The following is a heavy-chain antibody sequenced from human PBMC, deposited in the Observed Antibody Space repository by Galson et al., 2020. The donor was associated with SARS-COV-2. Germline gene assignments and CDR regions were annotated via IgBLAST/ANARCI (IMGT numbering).Heavy chain of an antibody. D-gene: IGHD1-26*01. CDR1: GFTVSSNF. V-gene: IGHV3-53*01. J-gene: IGHJ4*02. CDR3: ARAMTGSYGPGFDY. Sequence: GESLKISCAASGFTVSSNFMSWVRQAPGKGLEWVSLTYGGGTTYYADSVKGRFTVSRDNSKNTLYLQMNSLRAEDTAVYYCARAMTGSYGPGFDYWGQGTLVTVS. CDR2: TYGGGTT.